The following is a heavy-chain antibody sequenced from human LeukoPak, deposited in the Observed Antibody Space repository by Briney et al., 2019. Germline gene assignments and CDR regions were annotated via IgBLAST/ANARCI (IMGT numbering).Heavy chain of an antibody. CDR3: ARQFNTLTHEGLDY. CDR1: GDSVSSNNAA. J-gene: IGHJ4*02. V-gene: IGHV6-1*01. D-gene: IGHD2/OR15-2a*01. CDR2: TYYRSKWYN. Sequence: SQTLSLTCAISGDSVSSNNAAWNRVRQSPSRGLEWLGRTYYRSKWYNAYAESVKSRITINPDTSKNQFSLQLNSVTPEDTAVYYCARQFNTLTHEGLDYWGQGTLVTVSS.